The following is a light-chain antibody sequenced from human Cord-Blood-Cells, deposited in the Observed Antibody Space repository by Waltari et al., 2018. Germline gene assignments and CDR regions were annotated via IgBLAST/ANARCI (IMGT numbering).Light chain of an antibody. J-gene: IGKJ4*01. V-gene: IGKV1-39*01. Sequence: DIQLTQSPSSLSASVVARVTITCRASQSISSYLNWYQQKPRKAPKLLIYGASSLQSGVPSRFSGSGSGTDFTLTISSLQPEDFATYYCQQSYSTPLTFGGGTKVEIK. CDR1: QSISSY. CDR3: QQSYSTPLT. CDR2: GAS.